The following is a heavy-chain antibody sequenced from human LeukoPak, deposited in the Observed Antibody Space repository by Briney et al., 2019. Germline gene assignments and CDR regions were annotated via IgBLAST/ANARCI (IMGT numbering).Heavy chain of an antibody. D-gene: IGHD5-24*01. J-gene: IGHJ4*02. Sequence: GASVKVSCKTSGYSFIAYYIHWVRQAPGQGLEWMGWINPKTGDTRYAQKLRGRVTMTRDTSVSTVYMDLSGLRSDDMAVYFCARDGYRNELDHWGRGTRVTVSS. CDR2: INPKTGDT. CDR3: ARDGYRNELDH. CDR1: GYSFIAYY. V-gene: IGHV1-2*02.